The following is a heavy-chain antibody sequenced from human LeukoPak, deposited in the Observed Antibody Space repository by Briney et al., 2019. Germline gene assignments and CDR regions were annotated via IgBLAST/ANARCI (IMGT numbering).Heavy chain of an antibody. CDR2: ISGSGGST. CDR3: AKHGYYYYYNMDV. V-gene: IGHV3-23*01. J-gene: IGHJ6*04. CDR1: GFTFSSYA. Sequence: GSLSLSCAASGFTFSSYAMSWVRPAPGKGLEWVSGISGSGGSTYYADSVKGRFTISRDNSKNTLYLQMNSLRAEDTAVYFCAKHGYYYYYNMDVWGKGTTVTVSS.